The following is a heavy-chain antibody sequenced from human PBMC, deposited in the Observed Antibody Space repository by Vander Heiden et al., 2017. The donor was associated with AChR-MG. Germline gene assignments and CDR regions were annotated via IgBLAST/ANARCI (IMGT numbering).Heavy chain of an antibody. CDR3: AKDAMSDFWSGYPDY. CDR1: GFTFSSYG. CDR2: IRNDGGNK. V-gene: IGHV3-30*02. D-gene: IGHD3-3*01. Sequence: QVQLVESGGGVVQPGGSLRRSCAASGFTFSSYGMHWVRQAPGKGLEWVTFIRNDGGNKYYGDSVKGRFAISRDNSKNTLYLQMNSLRAEDTAVYYCAKDAMSDFWSGYPDYWGQGTLVTVSS. J-gene: IGHJ4*02.